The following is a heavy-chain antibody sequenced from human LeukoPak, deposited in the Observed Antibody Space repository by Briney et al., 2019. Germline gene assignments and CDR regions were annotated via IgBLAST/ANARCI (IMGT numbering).Heavy chain of an antibody. D-gene: IGHD3-22*01. J-gene: IGHJ4*02. V-gene: IGHV1-2*02. Sequence: ASVKVSCKASGYSFTSHYLHWVRQAPGQGLEWIGWINPKSGGTNYAQKFQGSVTMTSDTSISTGYMELSRLRSDDTAVYYCAREVDYYDTSDYFPLGYWGQGTLVTVSS. CDR1: GYSFTSHY. CDR3: AREVDYYDTSDYFPLGY. CDR2: INPKSGGT.